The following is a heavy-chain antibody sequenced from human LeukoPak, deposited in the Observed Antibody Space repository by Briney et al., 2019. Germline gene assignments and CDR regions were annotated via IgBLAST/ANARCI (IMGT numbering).Heavy chain of an antibody. CDR3: AKERHTGARPPSFDY. J-gene: IGHJ4*02. V-gene: IGHV6-1*01. Sequence: SQTLSLTCAISGDSLSSNSAAWNWRRQSPSRGLEWLGSTYYRSKWYNDYAVSVKSRITINPDTSKNQFSLQLNSVTPEDTAVYYCAKERHTGARPPSFDYWGQGTLVTVSS. D-gene: IGHD7-27*01. CDR1: GDSLSSNSAA. CDR2: TYYRSKWYN.